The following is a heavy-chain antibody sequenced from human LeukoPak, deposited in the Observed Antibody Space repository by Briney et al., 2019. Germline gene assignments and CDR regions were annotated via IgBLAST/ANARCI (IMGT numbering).Heavy chain of an antibody. CDR2: ISGSGGST. CDR1: GFTFSSYA. CDR3: AKSPYSSPTYYFDY. Sequence: GGSLRLSCAASGFTFSSYAMSWVRQAPGKGLEWVSAISGSGGSTYYADSVKGRFTITRDNSKNTLYLQMNSLRAEDTAVYYCAKSPYSSPTYYFDYWGPGTLVTVSS. V-gene: IGHV3-23*01. J-gene: IGHJ4*02. D-gene: IGHD6-13*01.